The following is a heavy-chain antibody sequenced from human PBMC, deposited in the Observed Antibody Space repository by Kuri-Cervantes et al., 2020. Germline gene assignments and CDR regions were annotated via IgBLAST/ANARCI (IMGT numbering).Heavy chain of an antibody. D-gene: IGHD5-18*01. CDR1: GFTFSSYA. Sequence: GESLKISCAASGFTFSSYAMSWVRQAPGKGLEWVSAISGSGGSTYYADSVKGRFTISRDNSKNTLYLQMNSLRAEDTAVCYCAKDPSGYSYGRFDYWGRGTLVTVSS. CDR3: AKDPSGYSYGRFDY. J-gene: IGHJ4*02. CDR2: ISGSGGST. V-gene: IGHV3-23*01.